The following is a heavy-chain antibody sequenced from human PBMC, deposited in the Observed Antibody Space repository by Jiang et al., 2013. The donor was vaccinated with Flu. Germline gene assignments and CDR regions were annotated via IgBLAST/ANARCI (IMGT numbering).Heavy chain of an antibody. D-gene: IGHD7-27*01. J-gene: IGHJ3*02. CDR1: ISSYY. V-gene: IGHV4-59*01. CDR2: IYYSGST. Sequence: ISSYYWSWIRQPPGKGLEWIGYIYYSGSTNYNPPSKSRVTISVDTSKNQFSLKLSSVTAADTAVYYCARVKNSGVNQRREDAFDIWGQGTMVTISS. CDR3: ARVKNSGVNQRREDAFDI.